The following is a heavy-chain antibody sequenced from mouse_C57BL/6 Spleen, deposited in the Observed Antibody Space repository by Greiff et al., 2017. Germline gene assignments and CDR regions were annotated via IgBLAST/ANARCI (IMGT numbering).Heavy chain of an antibody. CDR2: INPGSGGT. Sequence: VQLQQSGAELVRPGTSVKVSCKASGYAFTNYLIEWVKQRPGQGLEWIGVINPGSGGTNYNEKFKGKATLTADKSSSTAYMQLSSLTSEDAAVYFCARLVGGFDVSGTGTTVTVSS. CDR3: ARLVGGFDV. CDR1: GYAFTNYL. J-gene: IGHJ1*03. V-gene: IGHV1-54*01.